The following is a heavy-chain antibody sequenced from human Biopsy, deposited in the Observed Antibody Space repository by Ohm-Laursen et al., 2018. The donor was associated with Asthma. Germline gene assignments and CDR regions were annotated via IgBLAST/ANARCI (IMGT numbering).Heavy chain of an antibody. J-gene: IGHJ3*01. CDR2: INAGNGNT. CDR1: GYTFIHYA. V-gene: IGHV1-3*01. Sequence: SETVSCKASGYTFIHYAIHWVRQAPGQRLEWMGWINAGNGNTKYSQKFQGRVTITRDTSASTAYMDLRSLRSEDTAMYYCARTYYDFLTGQVNDAFALWGQGTMVTVAS. D-gene: IGHD3-9*01. CDR3: ARTYYDFLTGQVNDAFAL.